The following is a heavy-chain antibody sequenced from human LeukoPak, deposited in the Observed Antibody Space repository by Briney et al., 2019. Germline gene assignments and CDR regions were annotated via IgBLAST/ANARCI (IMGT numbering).Heavy chain of an antibody. V-gene: IGHV4-39*01. CDR1: GGSISSSSYY. CDR3: ARHYDILTGYFDY. Sequence: SETLSLTCAVSGGSISSSSYYWGWIRQPPGKGLEWIGSIYYSGSTYYNPSLKSRVTISVDTSKNQFSLKLSSVTAADTAVYYCARHYDILTGYFDYWGQGTLVTVSS. J-gene: IGHJ4*02. D-gene: IGHD3-9*01. CDR2: IYYSGST.